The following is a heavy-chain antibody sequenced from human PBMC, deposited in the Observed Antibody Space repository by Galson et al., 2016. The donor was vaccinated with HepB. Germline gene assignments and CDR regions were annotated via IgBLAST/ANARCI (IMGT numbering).Heavy chain of an antibody. CDR1: GFTFSSYG. V-gene: IGHV3-30*03. CDR3: ARMRSELTAGGWGRPFDP. Sequence: SLRLSCAASGFTFSSYGMHWVRQASGKGLEWVAVISYDGSNKYYVDSVKGRFTISRDNSKNTLYLQMDSLRAEDTAVYYCARMRSELTAGGWGRPFDPWGQGTLVTVSS. D-gene: IGHD6-13*01. J-gene: IGHJ5*02. CDR2: ISYDGSNK.